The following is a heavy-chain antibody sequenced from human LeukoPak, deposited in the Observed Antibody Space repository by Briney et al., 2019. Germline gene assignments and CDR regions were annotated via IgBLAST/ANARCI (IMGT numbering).Heavy chain of an antibody. J-gene: IGHJ5*02. Sequence: SETLSLTCTVYGGSISSNNYYWGWIRQPPGKGLEWIGYIYYSGSTNYNPSLKSRVTISVDTSKNQFSLKLSSVTAADTAVYYCARHNVNWFDPWGQGTLVTVSS. V-gene: IGHV4-61*05. D-gene: IGHD1-14*01. CDR1: GGSISSNNYY. CDR2: IYYSGST. CDR3: ARHNVNWFDP.